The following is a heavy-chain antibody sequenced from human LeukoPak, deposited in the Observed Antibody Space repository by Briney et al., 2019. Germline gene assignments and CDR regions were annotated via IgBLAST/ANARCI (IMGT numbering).Heavy chain of an antibody. J-gene: IGHJ4*02. D-gene: IGHD6-19*01. CDR1: GFNFRLYG. V-gene: IGHV3-30*03. CDR3: GAGHFAGVDY. CDR2: ISQDGKNQ. Sequence: GSLRLSCAASGFNFRLYGIHWVRQTPGKGLEWVAVISQDGKNQYFADFAKGRFTVSRDNSKNTVHLEMNTLRSEDSAVYYCGAGHFAGVDYWGLGTLVTVSS.